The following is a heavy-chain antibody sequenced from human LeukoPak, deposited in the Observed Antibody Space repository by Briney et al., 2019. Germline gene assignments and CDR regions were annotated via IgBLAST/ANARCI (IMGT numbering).Heavy chain of an antibody. D-gene: IGHD4-17*01. CDR3: ARGTDYGDSWGYYYMDV. J-gene: IGHJ6*03. CDR1: GYTFTIFG. Sequence: ASVKVSCKASGYTFTIFGINWVRQATGQGLEWMGWMNPNSGNTGYAQKFQGRVTITRNTSISTAYMELSSLRSEDTAVYYCARGTDYGDSWGYYYMDVWGKGTTVTVSS. CDR2: MNPNSGNT. V-gene: IGHV1-8*03.